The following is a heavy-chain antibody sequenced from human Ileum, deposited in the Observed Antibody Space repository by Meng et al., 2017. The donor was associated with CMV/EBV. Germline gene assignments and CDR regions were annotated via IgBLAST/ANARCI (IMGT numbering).Heavy chain of an antibody. V-gene: IGHV1-2*02. CDR1: GYTFTDYY. J-gene: IGHJ4*02. CDR3: ARGDYGDYGNDY. Sequence: ASVKVSCKASGYTFTDYYMHWVRQAPGQGLEWMGWINPNSGGTNYAQKFQGRVTMTRDTSISTAYMELSRLRSDDTAVYYCARGDYGDYGNDYWGQGTLVTVSS. D-gene: IGHD4-17*01. CDR2: INPNSGGT.